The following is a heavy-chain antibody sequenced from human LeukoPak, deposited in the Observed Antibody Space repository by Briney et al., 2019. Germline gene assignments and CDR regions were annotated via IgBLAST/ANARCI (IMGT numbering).Heavy chain of an antibody. CDR3: ATGRKGGYHIDY. V-gene: IGHV1-24*01. D-gene: IGHD3-3*01. Sequence: ASVKVSCKVSGYTLTELSMHWVRQAPGKGLEWMGGFDPEDGETIYAQKFQGRVTMTEDTSTDTAYMELSSLRSEDTAVYYCATGRKGGYHIDYWGQGTLVTVSS. J-gene: IGHJ4*02. CDR2: FDPEDGET. CDR1: GYTLTELS.